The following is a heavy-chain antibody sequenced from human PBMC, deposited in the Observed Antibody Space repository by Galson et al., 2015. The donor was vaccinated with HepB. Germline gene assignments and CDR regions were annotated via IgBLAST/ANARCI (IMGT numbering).Heavy chain of an antibody. CDR1: GFTFSSYA. Sequence: SLRLSCAASGFTFSSYAMHWVRQAPGKGLEWVAFIRYDGSNKYYADSVKGRFTISRDNSKNTLYLQMNSLRAEDTAVYYCAKPLNYGDIMDVWGQGTTVTISS. CDR2: IRYDGSNK. CDR3: AKPLNYGDIMDV. V-gene: IGHV3-30*02. J-gene: IGHJ6*02. D-gene: IGHD4-17*01.